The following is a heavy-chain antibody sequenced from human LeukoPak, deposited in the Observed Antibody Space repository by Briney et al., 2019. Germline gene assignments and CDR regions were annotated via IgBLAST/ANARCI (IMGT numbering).Heavy chain of an antibody. V-gene: IGHV4-38-2*02. Sequence: SETLSLTCTVSGYSISSGYYWGWIRQPPGKGLEWIGSIYHSGSTYYNPSLKSRVTISVDTSKNQFSLKLSSVTAADTAVYYCARTFGPHYYDSSGYYWGDYYGMDVWGQGTTGTVSS. CDR3: ARTFGPHYYDSSGYYWGDYYGMDV. CDR2: IYHSGST. J-gene: IGHJ6*02. CDR1: GYSISSGYY. D-gene: IGHD3-22*01.